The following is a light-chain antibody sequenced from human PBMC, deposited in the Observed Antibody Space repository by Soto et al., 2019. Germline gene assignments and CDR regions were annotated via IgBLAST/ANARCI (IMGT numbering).Light chain of an antibody. CDR2: LAS. V-gene: IGKV4-1*01. CDR1: QSVLYSSNNKNY. Sequence: DIVMTQSPDSLAVSLGERATINCKSSQSVLYSSNNKNYLAWYQQKPRQPPKLLIYLASTRESGVPDRFSGSGSGTDFALTISSLQAEDVAVYYCQQYYSTPMAFGQGTKVEIK. J-gene: IGKJ1*01. CDR3: QQYYSTPMA.